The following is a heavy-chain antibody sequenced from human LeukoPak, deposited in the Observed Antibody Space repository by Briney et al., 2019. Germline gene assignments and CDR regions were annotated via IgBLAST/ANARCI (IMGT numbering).Heavy chain of an antibody. CDR3: ARRVGYCSGGSCYRSLDY. Sequence: GGSLRLSCAASGFTFSSYWMHWVRQAPGKGLVWVSRINSDGSSTSYADSVKGRFTISRDNAKNTLYLQMNSLRAEDTAVYYCARRVGYCSGGSCYRSLDYCGQGTLVTVSS. D-gene: IGHD2-15*01. CDR2: INSDGSST. CDR1: GFTFSSYW. J-gene: IGHJ4*02. V-gene: IGHV3-74*01.